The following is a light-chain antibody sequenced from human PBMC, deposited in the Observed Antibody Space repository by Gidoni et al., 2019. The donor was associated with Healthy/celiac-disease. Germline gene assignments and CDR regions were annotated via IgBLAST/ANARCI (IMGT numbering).Light chain of an antibody. CDR1: QSVFYSSNNKNY. CDR2: WAS. Sequence: DIVMTQSPDSLAVSPGERATINCKSSQSVFYSSNNKNYLAWYQQTPGQPPKLLIYWASTRESGVPDRFSGSGSGTDFTLTISSLQAEDVAVYYCQQYYSTPITFGQGTRLEIK. J-gene: IGKJ5*01. CDR3: QQYYSTPIT. V-gene: IGKV4-1*01.